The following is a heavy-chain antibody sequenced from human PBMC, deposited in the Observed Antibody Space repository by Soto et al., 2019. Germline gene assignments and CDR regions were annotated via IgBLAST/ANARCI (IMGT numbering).Heavy chain of an antibody. V-gene: IGHV4-34*01. J-gene: IGHJ5*02. CDR1: GGSFSGYY. D-gene: IGHD6-13*01. CDR2: INHSGST. Sequence: QVQLQQWGAGLLKPSETLSLTCAVYGGSFSGYYWSWIRQPPGKGLEWIGEINHSGSTNYNPSLKSRVTISGDTAKNQFSLRLSSVTAADTAVYYCASGHPGRSNSSSWPWGQGTLVTVSS. CDR3: ASGHPGRSNSSSWP.